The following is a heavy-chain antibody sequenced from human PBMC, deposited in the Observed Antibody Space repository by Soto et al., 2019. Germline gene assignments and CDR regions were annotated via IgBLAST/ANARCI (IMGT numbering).Heavy chain of an antibody. V-gene: IGHV5-51*01. CDR2: IYPGDSDT. J-gene: IGHJ5*02. CDR3: ARQWRSSSSGWFDP. Sequence: PGESLKISCKGSGYSFTSYWIGWVRQISGKGLEWMGIIYPGDSDTRYSPSFQGQVTISADKSITTAYLQWSSLKASDTAMYYCARQWRSSSSGWFDPWGQGTLVTVSS. D-gene: IGHD6-6*01. CDR1: GYSFTSYW.